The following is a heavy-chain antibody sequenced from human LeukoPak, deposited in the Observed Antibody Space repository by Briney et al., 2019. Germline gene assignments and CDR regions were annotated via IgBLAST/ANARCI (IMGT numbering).Heavy chain of an antibody. D-gene: IGHD3-3*01. Sequence: GGSLRLSCAASGFTFSSYAMSWVRQAPGKGLEWVSAISGSGGSTYYADSVKGRFTISRDNPKNTLYLQMNSLRAEDTAVYYCAKVYYDSWSGPMDVWGQGTTVTVSS. CDR2: ISGSGGST. CDR3: AKVYYDSWSGPMDV. CDR1: GFTFSSYA. J-gene: IGHJ6*02. V-gene: IGHV3-23*01.